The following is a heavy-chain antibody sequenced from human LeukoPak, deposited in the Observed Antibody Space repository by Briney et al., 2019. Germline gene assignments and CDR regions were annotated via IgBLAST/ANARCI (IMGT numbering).Heavy chain of an antibody. Sequence: PGGSLRLSCAASGFTFSSYWMSWVRQAPGKGLEWVANLKQDGSEKYYVDSVKGRFTISRDNAKNSLYLQMNSLRAEDTAVYYCARDSYDSSGYYYTYDYWGQGTLVTVSS. CDR2: LKQDGSEK. CDR3: ARDSYDSSGYYYTYDY. D-gene: IGHD3-22*01. V-gene: IGHV3-7*01. J-gene: IGHJ4*02. CDR1: GFTFSSYW.